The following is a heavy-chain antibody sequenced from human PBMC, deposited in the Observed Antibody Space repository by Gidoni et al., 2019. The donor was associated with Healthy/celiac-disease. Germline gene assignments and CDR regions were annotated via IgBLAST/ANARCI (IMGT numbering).Heavy chain of an antibody. CDR2: INHSGST. Sequence: AVYGGSFSGYYWSWIRQPPGKGLEWIGEINHSGSTNYTPSIKSRVTISVATSKNQFSRKLSSVTAADTAVYYCARGVNYDFWSGYHYYFDYWGQGTLVTVSS. V-gene: IGHV4-34*01. J-gene: IGHJ4*02. CDR1: GGSFSGYY. CDR3: ARGVNYDFWSGYHYYFDY. D-gene: IGHD3-3*01.